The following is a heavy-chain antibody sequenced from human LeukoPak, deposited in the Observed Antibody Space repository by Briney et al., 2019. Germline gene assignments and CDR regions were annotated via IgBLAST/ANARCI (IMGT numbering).Heavy chain of an antibody. Sequence: PGGSLRLSCAASGFTFDDYAMHWVRQAPGKGLEWVSGISWNSGSIGYADSVKGRFTISRDNAKNSLYLQMNSLRAEDTAVYYCAKPFLEWLSPQPFYFDYWGQGTLVTVSS. V-gene: IGHV3-9*01. J-gene: IGHJ4*02. CDR2: ISWNSGSI. CDR3: AKPFLEWLSPQPFYFDY. D-gene: IGHD3-3*01. CDR1: GFTFDDYA.